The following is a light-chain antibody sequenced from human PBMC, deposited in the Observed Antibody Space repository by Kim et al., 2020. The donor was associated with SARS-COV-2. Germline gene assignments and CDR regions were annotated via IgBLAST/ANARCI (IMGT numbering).Light chain of an antibody. V-gene: IGKV3-11*01. CDR3: QQRYNWPPT. Sequence: DTVLTQFPATLSLSPGERATLSCKASQTVYTYLAWYQHKPGQAPRLLIHDASNRATGIPPRFSGSGSGTDFTLTVTSLEPEDFAIYYCQQRYNWPPTFGGGTKVDIK. J-gene: IGKJ4*01. CDR2: DAS. CDR1: QTVYTY.